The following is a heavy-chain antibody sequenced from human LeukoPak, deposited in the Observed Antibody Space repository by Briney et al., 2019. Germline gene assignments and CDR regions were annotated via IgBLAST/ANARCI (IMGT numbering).Heavy chain of an antibody. V-gene: IGHV4-39*07. CDR3: ARDQHSRSSGWSHAFDY. Sequence: SETLSLTCTVSGGSIISDSYYWAWIRQPPGKGLEWIGSAHYTGSAYYNPSLNGRVTISVETSRSQFSLKLNSVIAADTAVYYCARDQHSRSSGWSHAFDYWGQGTLVTVSS. D-gene: IGHD6-19*01. CDR2: AHYTGSA. CDR1: GGSIISDSYY. J-gene: IGHJ4*02.